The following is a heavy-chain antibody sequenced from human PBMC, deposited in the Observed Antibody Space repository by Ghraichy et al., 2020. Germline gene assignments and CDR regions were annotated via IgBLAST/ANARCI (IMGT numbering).Heavy chain of an antibody. CDR2: ISTYNGNT. Sequence: ASVKVSCKASGYTVTNYRINWVRQAPGQGLEWMGWISTYNGNTMYAQNLQERVTLTTDPSTSTAYRDVRSLRSDDTAVYYCTRGAVGGENYFDPWGQGTLVTVSS. CDR3: TRGAVGGENYFDP. D-gene: IGHD3-16*01. J-gene: IGHJ5*02. CDR1: GYTVTNYR. V-gene: IGHV1-18*01.